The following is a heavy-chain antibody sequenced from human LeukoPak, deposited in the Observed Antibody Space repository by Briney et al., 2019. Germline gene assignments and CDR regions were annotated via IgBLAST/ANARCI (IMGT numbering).Heavy chain of an antibody. V-gene: IGHV3-21*01. J-gene: IGHJ3*02. Sequence: ASVKVSCKASGYTFTGYYMHWVRQAPGKGLEWVSSITGGSNYIFYADSVKGRFTVSIDNAKNTLPLQLNSLRAEDTAVYYCAREYNPAFDIWGQGTMGTVSS. CDR2: ITGGSNYI. CDR1: GYTFTGYY. CDR3: AREYNPAFDI. D-gene: IGHD5-24*01.